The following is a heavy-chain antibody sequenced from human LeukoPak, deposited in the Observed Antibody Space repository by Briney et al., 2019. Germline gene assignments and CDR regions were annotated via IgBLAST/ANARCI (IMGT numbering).Heavy chain of an antibody. D-gene: IGHD3-10*01. CDR2: ISYDGSNK. CDR3: ARDRVVRGVIRLYGMDV. V-gene: IGHV3-30-3*01. CDR1: GFTFSSYA. J-gene: IGHJ6*02. Sequence: PGGFLRLSCAASGFTFSSYAMHWVRQAPGKGLEWVAVISYDGSNKYYADSVKGRFTISRDNSKNTLYLQMNSLRAEDTAVYYCARDRVVRGVIRLYGMDVWGQGTTVTVSS.